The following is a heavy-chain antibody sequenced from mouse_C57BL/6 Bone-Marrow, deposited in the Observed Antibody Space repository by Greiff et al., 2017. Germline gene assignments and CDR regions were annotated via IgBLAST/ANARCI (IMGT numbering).Heavy chain of an antibody. CDR3: ARGSDDWYFDV. V-gene: IGHV1-18*01. CDR2: INPNNGGT. Sequence: EVQLQQPGAELVKPGASVKIPCKASGYTFTDYNMDWVKQSHGKSLEWIGDINPNNGGTIYNQKFKGKATLTVDKSSSTAYMELRSLTSEDTAVYYCARGSDDWYFDVWGTGTTVTVAS. J-gene: IGHJ1*03. D-gene: IGHD1-1*02. CDR1: GYTFTDYN.